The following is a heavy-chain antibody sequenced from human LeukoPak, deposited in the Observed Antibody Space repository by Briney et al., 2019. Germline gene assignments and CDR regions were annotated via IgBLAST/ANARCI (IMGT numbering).Heavy chain of an antibody. CDR2: IYYSGST. V-gene: IGHV4-39*07. CDR3: ARDDYVWGSYRYTYH. Sequence: SETLSLTCTVSGGSISSSSYYWGWIRQPPGKGLEWIGSIYYSGSTYYNPSLKSRVTISVDTSKNQFSLKLSSVTAADTAVYYCARDDYVWGSYRYTYHWGQGTLVTVSS. CDR1: GGSISSSSYY. D-gene: IGHD3-16*02. J-gene: IGHJ5*02.